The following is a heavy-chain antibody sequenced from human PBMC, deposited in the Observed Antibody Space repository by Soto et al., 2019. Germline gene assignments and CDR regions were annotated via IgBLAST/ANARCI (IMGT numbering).Heavy chain of an antibody. CDR3: ARVDTAMVLGY. Sequence: SETLSLTCTVSGGSISSYYWSWIRQPPGKGLEWIGYIYYSGSTNYNPSLKSRVTISVDTSKNQFSLKLSSVTAADTAVYYCARVDTAMVLGYWGQGTLVTVSS. CDR2: IYYSGST. D-gene: IGHD5-18*01. J-gene: IGHJ4*02. V-gene: IGHV4-59*01. CDR1: GGSISSYY.